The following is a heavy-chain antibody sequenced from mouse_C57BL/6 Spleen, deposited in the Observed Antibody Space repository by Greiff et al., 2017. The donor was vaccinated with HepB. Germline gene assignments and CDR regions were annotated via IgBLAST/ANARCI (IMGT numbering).Heavy chain of an antibody. CDR2: ILPGSGST. J-gene: IGHJ2*01. V-gene: IGHV1-9*01. Sequence: VHLVESGAELMKPGASVKLSCKATGYTFTGYWIEWVKQRPGHGLEWIGEILPGSGSTNYNEKFKGKATFTADTSSNTAYMQLSSLTTEDSAIYYCARSRAYDGYYAYFDYWGQGTTLTVSS. CDR1: GYTFTGYW. CDR3: ARSRAYDGYYAYFDY. D-gene: IGHD2-3*01.